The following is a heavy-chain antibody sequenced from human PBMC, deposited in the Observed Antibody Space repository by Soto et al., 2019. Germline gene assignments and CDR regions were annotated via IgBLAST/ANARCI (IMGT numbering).Heavy chain of an antibody. CDR2: IYYSGST. V-gene: IGHV4-59*08. CDR3: ARDQYSSGWYWFDP. J-gene: IGHJ5*02. CDR1: GGSISSYY. Sequence: SETLSLTCTVSGGSISSYYWSWIRQPPGKGLEWIGYIYYSGSTNYNPSLKSRVTISVDTSKNQFSLKLSSVTAADTAVYYCARDQYSSGWYWFDPWGQGTLVTVSS. D-gene: IGHD6-19*01.